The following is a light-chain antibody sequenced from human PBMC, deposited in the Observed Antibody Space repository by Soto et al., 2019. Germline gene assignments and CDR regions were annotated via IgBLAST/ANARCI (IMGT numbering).Light chain of an antibody. Sequence: QSALTQPASVSGSPGQSITISCTGTSSDVGGYNYVSWYQQHPDKAPKLMIYEVSNRPSGVSNRFSGSKSGNTASLTISGLQAEDEAEYYCSSYTSISTVFGGGTKLTVL. CDR2: EVS. J-gene: IGLJ2*01. CDR3: SSYTSISTV. V-gene: IGLV2-14*01. CDR1: SSDVGGYNY.